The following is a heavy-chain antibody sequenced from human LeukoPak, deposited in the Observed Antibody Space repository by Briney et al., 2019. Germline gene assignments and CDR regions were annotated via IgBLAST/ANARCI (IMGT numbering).Heavy chain of an antibody. Sequence: GGPLRLSCAASGFTFSSYGMHWVRQAPGKGLEWVAFIRYDGSNKYYADSVKGRFTISRDNSKTTLYPQMNSLRAEDTAVYYCAKDGEQWELRALDAFDIWGQGTMVTVSS. V-gene: IGHV3-30*02. CDR1: GFTFSSYG. CDR2: IRYDGSNK. J-gene: IGHJ3*02. D-gene: IGHD1-26*01. CDR3: AKDGEQWELRALDAFDI.